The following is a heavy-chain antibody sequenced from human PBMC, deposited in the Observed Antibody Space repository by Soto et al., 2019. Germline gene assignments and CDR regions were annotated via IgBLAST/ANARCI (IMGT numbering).Heavy chain of an antibody. J-gene: IGHJ4*02. CDR1: GYTFTSYA. D-gene: IGHD3-22*01. CDR3: ATLIDDYYDSSGYYWDY. CDR2: INTNTGNP. V-gene: IGHV7-4-1*01. Sequence: QVQLVQSGSELKKPGASVKVSCKASGYTFTSYAMNWVRQAPGQGLEWMGWINTNTGNPTYAQGFTGRFVFSLDTSXSXXYLQICSLKAEDTAVYYCATLIDDYYDSSGYYWDYWGQGTLVTVSS.